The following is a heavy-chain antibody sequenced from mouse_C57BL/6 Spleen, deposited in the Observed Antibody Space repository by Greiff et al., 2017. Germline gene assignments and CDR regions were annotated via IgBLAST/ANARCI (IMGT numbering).Heavy chain of an antibody. CDR3: VSAYEYDGGGFGC. Sequence: EVQLVESGGGLVQPKGSLKLSCAASGFSFNTYAMNWVRQAPGKGLEWVARIRSKSNNYATYYADSVKARFTISRGASETVLYLKMHNLKTEDTAMDDCVSAYEYDGGGFGCWGQGALVT. D-gene: IGHD2-4*01. CDR1: GFSFNTYA. J-gene: IGHJ3*01. V-gene: IGHV10-1*01. CDR2: IRSKSNNYAT.